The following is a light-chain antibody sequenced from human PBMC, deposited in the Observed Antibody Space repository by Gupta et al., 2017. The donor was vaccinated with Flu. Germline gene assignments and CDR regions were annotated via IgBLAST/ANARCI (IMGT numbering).Light chain of an antibody. CDR2: NNN. CDR1: SANIGINN. J-gene: IGLJ3*02. V-gene: IGLV1-44*01. Sequence: RVTISCSGSSANIGINNVNWYQQPPGTAPKLLIYNNNKRPSGVPDRFSGSKSGTSASLTISGLQAEDEADYYCTARDDSLNGWVFGGGTKLTVL. CDR3: TARDDSLNGWV.